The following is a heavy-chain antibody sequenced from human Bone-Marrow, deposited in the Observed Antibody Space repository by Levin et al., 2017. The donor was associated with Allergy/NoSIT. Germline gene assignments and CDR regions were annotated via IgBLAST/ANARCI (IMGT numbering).Heavy chain of an antibody. Sequence: PSQTLSLTCTVSDASITTDYWNWIRQPPGKGLEWIGFYYYGGNTNSNPSLKSRVTISADMSKRQVSLKLNSVTAADTAIYYCARSPYDILTGGYWYFDLWGRGTLVTVST. CDR3: ARSPYDILTGGYWYFDL. D-gene: IGHD3-9*01. J-gene: IGHJ2*01. CDR1: DASITTDY. CDR2: YYYGGNT. V-gene: IGHV4-59*08.